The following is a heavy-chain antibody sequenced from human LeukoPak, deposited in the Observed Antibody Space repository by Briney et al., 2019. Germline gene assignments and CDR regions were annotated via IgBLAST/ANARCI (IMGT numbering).Heavy chain of an antibody. CDR3: AREVAGRAFDI. Sequence: GGSLRLSCAVSGFTFSSYGMHWVRQAPGKGLEWVAVIWYDGSNKYYADSVKGRFTISRDNSKNTLYLQMNSLRAEDTAVYYCAREVAGRAFDIWGQGTMVTVSS. J-gene: IGHJ3*02. D-gene: IGHD6-19*01. V-gene: IGHV3-33*01. CDR1: GFTFSSYG. CDR2: IWYDGSNK.